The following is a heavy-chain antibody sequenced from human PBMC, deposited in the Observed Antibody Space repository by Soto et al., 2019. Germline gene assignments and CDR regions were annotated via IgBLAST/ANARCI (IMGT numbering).Heavy chain of an antibody. J-gene: IGHJ3*02. CDR2: MNPNSGNT. Sequence: ASVKVSCKASGYTFTSYDINWVRQATGQGLEWMGWMNPNSGNTGYVQKFQGRVTMTRNTSISTAYMELSSLRSEDTAVYYCASGFLEWLYDAFDIWGQGTMVTVSS. CDR3: ASGFLEWLYDAFDI. V-gene: IGHV1-8*01. D-gene: IGHD3-3*01. CDR1: GYTFTSYD.